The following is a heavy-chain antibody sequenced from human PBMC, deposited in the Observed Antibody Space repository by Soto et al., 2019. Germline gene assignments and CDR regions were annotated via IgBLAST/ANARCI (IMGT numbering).Heavy chain of an antibody. V-gene: IGHV3-23*01. CDR1: GVTFSSYA. Sequence: EVQLLESGGGLVQPGRSLRLSCAASGVTFSSYAMSWVRQAPGKGLEWVSAISGSGGSTYYADPVKGRFTISRDNSNNTLYLQMNSLRAEDTAVYYCAKEMEYSYGPYYFDYWGQGTLVTVSS. J-gene: IGHJ4*02. CDR3: AKEMEYSYGPYYFDY. D-gene: IGHD5-18*01. CDR2: ISGSGGST.